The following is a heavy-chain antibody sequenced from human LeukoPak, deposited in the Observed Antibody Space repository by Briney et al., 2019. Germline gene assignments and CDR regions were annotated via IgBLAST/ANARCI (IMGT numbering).Heavy chain of an antibody. CDR3: ANYDIVVVPAAPRPMDV. CDR1: GFTFSSYG. J-gene: IGHJ6*02. D-gene: IGHD2-2*01. Sequence: ERSLRLSCAASGFTFSSYGMHWVRQAPGKGLEWVAVISYDGSNKYYADSVKGRFTISRDNSKNTLYLQMNSLRAEDTAVYYCANYDIVVVPAAPRPMDVWDQGTTVTVSS. V-gene: IGHV3-30*18. CDR2: ISYDGSNK.